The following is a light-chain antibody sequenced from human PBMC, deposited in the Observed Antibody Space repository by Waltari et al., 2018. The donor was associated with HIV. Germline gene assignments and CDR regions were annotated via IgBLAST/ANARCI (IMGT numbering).Light chain of an antibody. CDR2: DVI. CDR1: SSDVGGYNY. CDR3: SSHAGRKGE. V-gene: IGLV2-8*01. J-gene: IGLJ2*01. Sequence: QSALTQPPSASGSPGQSVTLSCTGTSSDVGGYNYVSWHQQHPGKAPQLLIYDVIKGPSEDPVGFSSSQSGNSASLTVFGLQPEGVADYSRSSHAGRKGEFGGGTRLAVL.